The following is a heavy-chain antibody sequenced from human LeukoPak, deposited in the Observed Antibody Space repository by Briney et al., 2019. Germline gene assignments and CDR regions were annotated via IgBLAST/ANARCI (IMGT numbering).Heavy chain of an antibody. V-gene: IGHV3-66*01. J-gene: IGHJ4*02. CDR1: GFTVNSNY. CDR2: IYSGGST. D-gene: IGHD3-10*01. Sequence: GGSLRLSCAASGFTVNSNYMSWVRQAPGKGLEWVSVIYSGGSTYYADSVKGRFTISRDNSKNTLYLQMNSLRGEDTAVYYCAKDFGRNLGGPGYWGRGTLVIVSS. CDR3: AKDFGRNLGGPGY.